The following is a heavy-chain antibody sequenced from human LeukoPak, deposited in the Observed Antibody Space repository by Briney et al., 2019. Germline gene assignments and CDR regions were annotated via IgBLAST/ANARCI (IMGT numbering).Heavy chain of an antibody. CDR3: AKPLYSGTYVSGFDY. Sequence: GGSLRLSCAASGFSFSNYAMNWVRQAPGKGLEWVSAITAGGSTYYADPVKGRFTISRDNSKNTLYLQMNSLRAEDTAVYYCAKPLYSGTYVSGFDYWGQGTLVTVPS. CDR1: GFSFSNYA. J-gene: IGHJ4*02. CDR2: ITAGGST. V-gene: IGHV3-23*01. D-gene: IGHD1-26*01.